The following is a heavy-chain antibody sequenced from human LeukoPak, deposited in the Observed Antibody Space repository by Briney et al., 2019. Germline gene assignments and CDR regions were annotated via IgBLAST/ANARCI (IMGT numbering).Heavy chain of an antibody. J-gene: IGHJ4*02. D-gene: IGHD2-21*01. Sequence: GGSLRLSCAASGFTFSSYVMHWVRQAPGTGLEYVSSISGNGGSTFYVNSVKGRFTISRDNSKNTLYLQMGSLRAEDMAVYYCARTNSLRGYYFDYWGQGALVTVST. V-gene: IGHV3-64*01. CDR3: ARTNSLRGYYFDY. CDR2: ISGNGGST. CDR1: GFTFSSYV.